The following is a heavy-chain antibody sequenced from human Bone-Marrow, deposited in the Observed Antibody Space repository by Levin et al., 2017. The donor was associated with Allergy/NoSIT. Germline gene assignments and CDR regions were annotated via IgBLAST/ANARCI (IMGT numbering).Heavy chain of an antibody. V-gene: IGHV3-23*01. J-gene: IGHJ4*02. CDR2: ISGSGGST. CDR3: AKVRQIDFWSGREFDY. Sequence: RGESLKISCAASGFTFSSYAMSWVRQAPGKGVEWVSAISGSGGSTYYADSVKGRFTISRDNSKNTLYLQMNSLRAEDTAVYYCAKVRQIDFWSGREFDYWGQGTLVTVSS. D-gene: IGHD3-3*01. CDR1: GFTFSSYA.